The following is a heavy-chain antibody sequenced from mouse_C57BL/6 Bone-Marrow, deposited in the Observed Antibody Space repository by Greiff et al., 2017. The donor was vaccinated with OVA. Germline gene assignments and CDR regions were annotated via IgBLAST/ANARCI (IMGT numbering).Heavy chain of an antibody. Sequence: EVQVVESGGDLVKPGGSLKLSCAASGFTFSSYGMSWVRQTPDKRLEWVATISSGGSYTYYPDSVKGRFTISRDNAKNTLYLQMSSLNSEDTAMYYCARLITTVVATRYFDVWGTGTTVTVSS. CDR3: ARLITTVVATRYFDV. CDR1: GFTFSSYG. CDR2: ISSGGSYT. D-gene: IGHD1-1*01. V-gene: IGHV5-6*01. J-gene: IGHJ1*03.